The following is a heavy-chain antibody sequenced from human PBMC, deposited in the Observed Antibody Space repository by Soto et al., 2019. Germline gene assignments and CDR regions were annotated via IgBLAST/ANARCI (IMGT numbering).Heavy chain of an antibody. CDR3: AKEFGSTWIDH. CDR2: MSYDGTKE. J-gene: IGHJ4*02. D-gene: IGHD6-13*01. CDR1: GFTLTAYG. V-gene: IGHV3-30*18. Sequence: GGSLRLSCAASGFTLTAYGMHWVRQAPGKGLEWVAAMSYDGTKEYYADSVKGRFTISRDSSRNTLFLQLNSLRAEDTAVYYCAKEFGSTWIDHWGEGTLVTVSS.